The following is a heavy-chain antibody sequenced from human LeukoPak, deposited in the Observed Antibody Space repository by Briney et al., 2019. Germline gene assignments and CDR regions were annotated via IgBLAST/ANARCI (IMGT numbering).Heavy chain of an antibody. CDR3: ATYYCGTTSCYPYFFDY. D-gene: IGHD2-2*01. Sequence: ASVKVSCKASGYPFTRYGISWVRQAPGQGLEWMGWINPDNGNTKYAQKFQGRVSMTTDTSTSTAHMELRSLRSEDTAVYYCATYYCGTTSCYPYFFDYWGQGTLVTVSS. V-gene: IGHV1-18*01. J-gene: IGHJ4*02. CDR1: GYPFTRYG. CDR2: INPDNGNT.